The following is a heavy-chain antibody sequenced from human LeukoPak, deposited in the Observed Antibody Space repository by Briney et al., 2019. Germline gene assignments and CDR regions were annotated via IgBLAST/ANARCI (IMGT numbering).Heavy chain of an antibody. J-gene: IGHJ4*02. CDR2: INHSGST. Sequence: SETLSLTCAVYGGSFSGYDWSWIRQPPGKGLEWIGEINHSGSTNYNPSLKSRVTISVDTSKNQFSLKLSSVTAADTAVYYCARVGYDYVWGSYRLLGYWGQGTLVTVSS. D-gene: IGHD3-16*02. CDR3: ARVGYDYVWGSYRLLGY. CDR1: GGSFSGYD. V-gene: IGHV4-34*01.